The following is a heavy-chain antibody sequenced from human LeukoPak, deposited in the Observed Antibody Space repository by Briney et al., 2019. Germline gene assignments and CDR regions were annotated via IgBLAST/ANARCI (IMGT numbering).Heavy chain of an antibody. Sequence: GGSLRLSCAASGFTFSSYAMSWVRQAPGKGLEWVSAISGSGGSTYYADSVKGRFTISRDNSKNTLYLQMNSLRAEDTAVYYCAKVSYYDYAWGILRHWGQGTLVTVSS. V-gene: IGHV3-23*01. CDR2: ISGSGGST. CDR1: GFTFSSYA. J-gene: IGHJ4*02. CDR3: AKVSYYDYAWGILRH. D-gene: IGHD3-16*01.